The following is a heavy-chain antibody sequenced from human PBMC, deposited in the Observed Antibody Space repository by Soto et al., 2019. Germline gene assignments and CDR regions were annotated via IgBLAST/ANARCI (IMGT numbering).Heavy chain of an antibody. V-gene: IGHV3-66*01. CDR3: ARDFGSTWYVFDY. J-gene: IGHJ4*02. CDR2: LYGDGTT. D-gene: IGHD6-13*01. Sequence: EVQLVQSGGGLVQPGGSLTISCAVSGISVNTHSMNWVRQAPGQGLEWVSVLYGDGTTHYADSVKGRFTISRDVSKNLLHLQMSSLRGEDTAVYYCARDFGSTWYVFDYWGQGTLVVVSS. CDR1: GISVNTHS.